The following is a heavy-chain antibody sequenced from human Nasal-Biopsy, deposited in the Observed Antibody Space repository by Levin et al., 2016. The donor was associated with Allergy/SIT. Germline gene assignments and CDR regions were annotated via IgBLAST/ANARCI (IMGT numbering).Heavy chain of an antibody. CDR2: IRNKANSYAT. J-gene: IGHJ4*02. D-gene: IGHD3-3*02. Sequence: GESLKISCAASGFTFSGSGMHWVRQASGKGLEWVGRIRNKANSYATAYAASVEGRFTISRDDSKNTAYLQMNSLKTEDTAVYFCTIALAFGGINYWGQGALVTVSS. CDR3: TIALAFGGINY. CDR1: GFTFSGSG. V-gene: IGHV3-73*01.